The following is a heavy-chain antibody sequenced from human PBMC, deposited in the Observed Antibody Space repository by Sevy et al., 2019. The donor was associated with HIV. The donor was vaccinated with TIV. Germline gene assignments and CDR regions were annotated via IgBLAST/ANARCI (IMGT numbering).Heavy chain of an antibody. CDR1: GFSFSWYW. Sequence: GGSLRLSCAASGFSFSWYWMSWVRQTPEKGLEWVANIKQDGSEKNYVDSVKGRFTISRDNAKNSVYLQMNSLRADDTAVYYCARQADGVCYPKCLFSDYWGKGTLVTVSS. CDR3: ARQADGVCYPKCLFSDY. D-gene: IGHD2-8*01. CDR2: IKQDGSEK. V-gene: IGHV3-7*01. J-gene: IGHJ4*02.